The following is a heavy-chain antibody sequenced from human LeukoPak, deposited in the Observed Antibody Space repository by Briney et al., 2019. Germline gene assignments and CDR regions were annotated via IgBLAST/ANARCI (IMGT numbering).Heavy chain of an antibody. CDR2: IYSGGST. CDR1: GFTVSSNY. CDR3: AKDTGVGAPTPIV. V-gene: IGHV3-53*05. Sequence: GGSLRLSCAASGFTVSSNYMSWVRQAPGKGLEWVSVIYSGGSTYYADSVKGRFTISRDNSKNSLYLQMNSLRTEDTALYYCAKDTGVGAPTPIVWGQGTLVTVSS. D-gene: IGHD1-26*01. J-gene: IGHJ4*02.